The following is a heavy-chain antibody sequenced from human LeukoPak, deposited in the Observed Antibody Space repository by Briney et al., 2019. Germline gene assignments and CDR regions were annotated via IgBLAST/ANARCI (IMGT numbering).Heavy chain of an antibody. J-gene: IGHJ6*02. D-gene: IGHD1-26*01. CDR3: ARDFVPRELTPYYGMDV. CDR1: GYVFTNYG. CDR2: ISAYNGNT. Sequence: GASVKVSCKASGYVFTNYGISWVRQAPGQGLEWMGWISAYNGNTNYAQKLQGRVTMTTDTSTSTAYMELRSLRSDDTAVYYCARDFVPRELTPYYGMDVWGQGTTVTVSS. V-gene: IGHV1-18*01.